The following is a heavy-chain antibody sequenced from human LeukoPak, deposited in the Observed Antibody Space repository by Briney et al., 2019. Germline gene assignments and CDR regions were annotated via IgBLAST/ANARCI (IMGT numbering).Heavy chain of an antibody. D-gene: IGHD1-14*01. J-gene: IGHJ4*02. V-gene: IGHV1-8*03. Sequence: ASVKVSCKASGYTFTSYDINWVRQAPGQGLEWMGWMNPNSGNTDYAQKFQGRVTITRSTSISTAYMELSSLRSEDTAVYYCARGLFIKPFDYWGQGTLVTVSS. CDR1: GYTFTSYD. CDR3: ARGLFIKPFDY. CDR2: MNPNSGNT.